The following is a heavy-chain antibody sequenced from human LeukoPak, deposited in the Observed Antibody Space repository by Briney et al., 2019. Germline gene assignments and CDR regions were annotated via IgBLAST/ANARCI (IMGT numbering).Heavy chain of an antibody. Sequence: PSETLSLTCSVSFGSLSNDYWAWVRQPAGKGLEWIGRIHKNGNTNYNPSLESRVSMSTDTSKNQFSLKLSSVTAADTAIYYCVRDGVTYGPDYDYWGQGILVTVSS. CDR3: VRDGVTYGPDYDY. CDR2: IHKNGNT. CDR1: FGSLSNDY. D-gene: IGHD2-21*02. V-gene: IGHV4-4*07. J-gene: IGHJ4*02.